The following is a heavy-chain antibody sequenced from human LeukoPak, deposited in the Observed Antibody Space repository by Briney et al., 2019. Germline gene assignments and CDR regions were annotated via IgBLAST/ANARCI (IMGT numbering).Heavy chain of an antibody. CDR3: ARGGRLDWFDP. V-gene: IGHV4-59*01. CDR2: IYYSGST. J-gene: IGHJ5*02. CDR1: GDSISSYY. D-gene: IGHD6-25*01. Sequence: SETLSLTCTVSGDSISSYYWTWIRQPPGKGLEWIGYIYYSGSTNYNPSLKSRVTISVDTSKNHFSLKLTSVTAADTAVYFCARGGRLDWFDPWGPGTLVTVSS.